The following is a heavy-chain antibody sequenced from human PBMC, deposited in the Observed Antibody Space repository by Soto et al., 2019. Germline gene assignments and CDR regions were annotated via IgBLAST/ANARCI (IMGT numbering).Heavy chain of an antibody. CDR2: IYYSGST. V-gene: IGHV4-31*03. CDR1: GGSISSGGYY. D-gene: IGHD2-21*01. CDR3: AGDGGDQGWSWFDP. J-gene: IGHJ5*02. Sequence: QVQLQESGPGLVKPSQTLSLTCTVSGGSISSGGYYWSWIRQHPGKGLEWIGYIYYSGSTYYNPSFKGRVTKSVDTSKNQFSLKLSSVTAADTALYYCAGDGGDQGWSWFDPWGQGTLVTVSS.